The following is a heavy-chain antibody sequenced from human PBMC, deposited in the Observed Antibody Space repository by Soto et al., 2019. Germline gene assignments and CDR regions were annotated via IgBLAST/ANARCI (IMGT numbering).Heavy chain of an antibody. CDR3: APLPSRREPPDY. CDR2: ISSSGSTI. CDR1: GFTFSSYE. Sequence: GGSLRLSCAASGFTFSSYEMNWVRQAPGKGLEWVSYISSSGSTIYYADSVKGRFTISRDNAKNTLYLQMNSLRAEDTTVYYCAPLPSRREPPDYWGQGTLVTVSS. J-gene: IGHJ4*02. D-gene: IGHD1-1*01. V-gene: IGHV3-48*03.